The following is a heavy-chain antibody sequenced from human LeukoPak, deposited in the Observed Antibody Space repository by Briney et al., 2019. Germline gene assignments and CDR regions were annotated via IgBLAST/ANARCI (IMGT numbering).Heavy chain of an antibody. J-gene: IGHJ6*02. V-gene: IGHV3-30*18. Sequence: PGGSLRLSCAASGSTFSSYGMHWVRQAPGKGLEWVAVISYDGSNKYYADSVKGRFTISRDNSKNTLYLQMNSLRAEDTAVYYCAKDREVAVAGPGGMDVWGQGTTVTVSS. CDR3: AKDREVAVAGPGGMDV. D-gene: IGHD6-19*01. CDR1: GSTFSSYG. CDR2: ISYDGSNK.